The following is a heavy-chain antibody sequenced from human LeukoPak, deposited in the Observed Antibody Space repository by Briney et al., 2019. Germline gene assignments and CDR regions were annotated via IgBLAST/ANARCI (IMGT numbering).Heavy chain of an antibody. CDR2: ISAYNGHT. Sequence: RASVKVSCKASGYTFTSYGISWVRQAPGQGLEWMGWISAYNGHTNYAQKLQGRVTMTTDTSTSTAYMDLRSLRSDDTAMYYCARGRDYYGSGSYLDYWGQGTLVSVSS. CDR1: GYTFTSYG. J-gene: IGHJ4*02. D-gene: IGHD3-10*01. CDR3: ARGRDYYGSGSYLDY. V-gene: IGHV1-18*01.